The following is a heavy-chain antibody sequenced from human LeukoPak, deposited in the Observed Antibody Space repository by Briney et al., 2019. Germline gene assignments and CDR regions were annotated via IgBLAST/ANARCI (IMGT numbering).Heavy chain of an antibody. CDR2: ISSSSSYI. CDR3: ASTAELLLRFGELLTFDY. V-gene: IGHV3-21*01. Sequence: GGSLRLSCAASGFTFSSYSMNWVRQAPGKGLEWVSSISSSSSYIYYADSVKGRFTISRDNAKNSLYLQMNSLRAEDTAVYYCASTAELLLRFGELLTFDYWGQGTLVTVSS. D-gene: IGHD3-10*01. CDR1: GFTFSSYS. J-gene: IGHJ4*02.